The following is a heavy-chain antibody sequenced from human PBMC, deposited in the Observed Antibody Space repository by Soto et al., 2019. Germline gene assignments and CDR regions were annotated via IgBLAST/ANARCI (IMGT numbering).Heavy chain of an antibody. Sequence: PSETLSLTCTVSGGSISSYYWSWIRQPPGKGLEWIGYIYYSGYTNYNPSLKSRVTISVDTSKNQFSLKLSSVTAADTAVYYCARYSSSPWDAFDIWGQGTMVTVSS. V-gene: IGHV4-59*08. D-gene: IGHD6-13*01. J-gene: IGHJ3*02. CDR3: ARYSSSPWDAFDI. CDR1: GGSISSYY. CDR2: IYYSGYT.